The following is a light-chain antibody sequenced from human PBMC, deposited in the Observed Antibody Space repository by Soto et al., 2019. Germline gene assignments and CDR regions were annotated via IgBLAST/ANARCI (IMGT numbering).Light chain of an antibody. J-gene: IGKJ3*01. CDR1: QSVSSNY. V-gene: IGKV3-20*01. CDR2: GAS. Sequence: EIVLTQSPGTLSLSPGERATLSCRASQSVSSNYLAWYQQKLGQAPSLLIYGASRRATGIPDRFSGSGSGTDFSLTISRLEPEDFAVYYCQQYGRSPFTFGPGIKVDIK. CDR3: QQYGRSPFT.